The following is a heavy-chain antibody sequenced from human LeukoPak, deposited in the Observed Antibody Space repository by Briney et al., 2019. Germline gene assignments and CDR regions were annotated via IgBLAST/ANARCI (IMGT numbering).Heavy chain of an antibody. V-gene: IGHV3-33*01. CDR3: ASELATPLGWFDP. Sequence: GRSLILSCAASGSTFNRHDMNCVRQAPGKEREGGAVIWYDGSNKYYADSLKGRFTIARDDSKNTLYLQMNRRRADDTAVYYCASELATPLGWFDPWGQGTLVRVSS. D-gene: IGHD3-10*01. CDR2: IWYDGSNK. J-gene: IGHJ5*02. CDR1: GSTFNRHD.